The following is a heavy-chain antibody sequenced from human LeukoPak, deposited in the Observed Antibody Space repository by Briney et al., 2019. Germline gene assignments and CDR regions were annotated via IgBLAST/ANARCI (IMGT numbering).Heavy chain of an antibody. V-gene: IGHV4-39*01. CDR3: ARLEVYQLLRGRAFDI. CDR2: IYYSGST. J-gene: IGHJ3*02. CDR1: GGSISSSSYY. Sequence: PSETLSLTCTVSGGSISSSSYYWGWIRQPPGKGLEWIGSIYYSGSTYYNPSLKSRVTISVDTSKNQFSLKLSSVTAADTAVYYCARLEVYQLLRGRAFDIWGQGTMVTVSS. D-gene: IGHD2-2*01.